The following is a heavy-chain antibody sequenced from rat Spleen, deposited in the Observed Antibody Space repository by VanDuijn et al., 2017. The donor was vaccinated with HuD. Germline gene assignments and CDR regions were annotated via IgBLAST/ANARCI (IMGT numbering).Heavy chain of an antibody. CDR2: ISYDGSST. CDR3: ARQGRYNSYVMDA. Sequence: EVQLVESDGGLVQPGRSLKLSCAASGFTFSDYYMAWVRQAPTKGLEWVATISYDGSSTYYRDSVKGRFTISRDNAKSTLYLQMDSLRSEDTATYYCARQGRYNSYVMDAWGQGASVTVSS. V-gene: IGHV5-29*01. J-gene: IGHJ4*01. CDR1: GFTFSDYY. D-gene: IGHD1-4*01.